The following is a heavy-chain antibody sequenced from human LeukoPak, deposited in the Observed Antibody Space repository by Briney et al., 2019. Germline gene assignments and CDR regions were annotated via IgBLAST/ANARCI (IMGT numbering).Heavy chain of an antibody. CDR2: IWYDGSNK. D-gene: IGHD3-22*01. V-gene: IGHV3-33*08. Sequence: GGSLRLSCAASGFTFSSYAMHWVRQAPGKGLEWVAVIWYDGSNKYYADSVKGRFTISRDNSKNTLYLQMNSLRAEDTAVYYCATSWYYDSSGYYPIDYWGQGTLVTVSS. J-gene: IGHJ4*02. CDR3: ATSWYYDSSGYYPIDY. CDR1: GFTFSSYA.